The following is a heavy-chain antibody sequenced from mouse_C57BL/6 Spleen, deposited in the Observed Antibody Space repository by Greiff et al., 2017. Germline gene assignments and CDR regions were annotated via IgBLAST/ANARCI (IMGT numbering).Heavy chain of an antibody. CDR3: ARLTDYYGSSPYYFDY. CDR2: IDPSDSET. V-gene: IGHV1-52*01. CDR1: GYTFTSYW. Sequence: VQLQQSGAELVRPGSSVKLSCKASGYTFTSYWMHWVKQRPIQGLEWIGNIDPSDSETHYNQKFKDKATLTVDKSSSTAYMQLSSLTSEDSAVYYCARLTDYYGSSPYYFDYWGQGTTLTVSS. D-gene: IGHD1-1*01. J-gene: IGHJ2*01.